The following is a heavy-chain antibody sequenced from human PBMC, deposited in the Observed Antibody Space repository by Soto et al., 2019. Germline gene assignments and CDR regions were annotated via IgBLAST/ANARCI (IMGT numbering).Heavy chain of an antibody. CDR1: GGSVSSGGYY. V-gene: IGHV4-31*03. CDR3: AREYYSSVSSFDY. D-gene: IGHD3-10*01. J-gene: IGHJ4*02. Sequence: QVQLQESGPGLVKPSQTLSLTCTVSGGSVSSGGYYWSWLRQHPGKGLEWIGYITYSGSTYYNPSHKSRPIISLDTSRNHFSLELSSVTAADTAVYYCAREYYSSVSSFDYWGQGTLVTVSS. CDR2: ITYSGST.